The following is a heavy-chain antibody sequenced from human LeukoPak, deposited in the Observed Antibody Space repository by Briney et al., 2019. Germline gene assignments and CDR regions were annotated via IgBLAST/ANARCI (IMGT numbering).Heavy chain of an antibody. CDR1: GYTFTNFY. J-gene: IGHJ4*02. V-gene: IGHV1-46*01. CDR3: ARSFDSGGYANFDY. CDR2: INPSGGST. D-gene: IGHD3-22*01. Sequence: ASVKVSCKASGYTFTNFYMHWVRQAPGQGLDWMGIINPSGGSTSYAQKFQDRVTMTRDMSTRTVYMALSSLTSDDTAVYYCARSFDSGGYANFDYWGQGTLVTVSS.